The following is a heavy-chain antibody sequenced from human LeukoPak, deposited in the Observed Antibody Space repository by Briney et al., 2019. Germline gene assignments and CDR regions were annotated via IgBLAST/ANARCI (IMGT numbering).Heavy chain of an antibody. J-gene: IGHJ4*02. D-gene: IGHD3-9*01. CDR1: GFTFSSYS. CDR3: ARGYDISDY. Sequence: PGGSLRLSCSASGFTFSSYSMNWVRQAPGKGLEWLSYISSSSSTIYYADSVKGRFTISRDNAKNSLYLQMNSLRAEDTAMYYCARGYDISDYWGQGTVVTVSS. V-gene: IGHV3-48*04. CDR2: ISSSSSTI.